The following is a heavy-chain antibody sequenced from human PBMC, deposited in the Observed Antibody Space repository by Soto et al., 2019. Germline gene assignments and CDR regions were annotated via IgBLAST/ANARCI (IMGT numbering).Heavy chain of an antibody. CDR1: GYSFTSYW. CDR3: ASAVGGSYYSYYGMDV. V-gene: IGHV5-10-1*01. CDR2: IDPSDSYT. J-gene: IGHJ6*02. D-gene: IGHD1-26*01. Sequence: PGESLKISCKGSGYSFTSYWISWVRQMPGKGLEWMGRIDPSDSYTNYSPSFQGHVTISADKSISTAYLQWSSLKASDTAMYYCASAVGGSYYSYYGMDVWGQGTTVTVSS.